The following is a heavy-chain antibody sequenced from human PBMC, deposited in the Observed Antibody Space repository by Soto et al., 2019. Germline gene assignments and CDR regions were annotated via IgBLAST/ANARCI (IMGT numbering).Heavy chain of an antibody. Sequence: ASVKVSCEASGYTFTSYAMHWVRQAPGQRLEWMGWINAGNGNTKYSQKFQGRVTITRDTSASTAYMELSSLRSEDTAVYYCARLKSCSGGSCYSTPFDYWGQGTLVTVSS. J-gene: IGHJ4*02. CDR2: INAGNGNT. CDR3: ARLKSCSGGSCYSTPFDY. V-gene: IGHV1-3*01. CDR1: GYTFTSYA. D-gene: IGHD2-15*01.